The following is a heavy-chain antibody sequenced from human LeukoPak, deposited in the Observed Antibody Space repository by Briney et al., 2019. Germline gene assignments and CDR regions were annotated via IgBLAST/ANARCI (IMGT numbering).Heavy chain of an antibody. V-gene: IGHV3-30*02. CDR1: GFTFSNYG. J-gene: IGHJ6*03. CDR2: IRYDGSNK. D-gene: IGHD1-26*01. Sequence: GGSLRLSCAASGFTFSNYGMHWVRQAPGKGLEWVAFIRYDGSNKYYADSVKGRFTISRDNAKNSLYLQMNSLRAEDTAVYYCARGGSFYYYYYMDVWGKGTTVTMSS. CDR3: ARGGSFYYYYYMDV.